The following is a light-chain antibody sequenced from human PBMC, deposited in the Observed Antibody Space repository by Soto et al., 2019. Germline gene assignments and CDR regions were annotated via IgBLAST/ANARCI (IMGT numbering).Light chain of an antibody. J-gene: IGKJ4*01. CDR3: KQYSTYPLT. V-gene: IGKV1-5*01. CDR2: DAS. CDR1: QSITTF. Sequence: DIQMTQSPSTLSASIGDRVTITCRASQSITTFLAWYQQKPGKAPQILIYDASKLEPGVPSRLRGGGSGTEFTLTISSLQPDDFETYYCKQYSTYPLTCGGGTRVEIK.